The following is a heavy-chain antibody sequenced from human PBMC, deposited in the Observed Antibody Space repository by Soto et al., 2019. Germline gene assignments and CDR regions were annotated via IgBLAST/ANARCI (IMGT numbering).Heavy chain of an antibody. D-gene: IGHD6-6*01. CDR2: ISGSGGST. Sequence: GGSLSLSCAASGFTFSSYAMSWVRQAPGKGLEWVSAISGSGGSTHYADSVKGRFTISRDNSKNTLYLQMNSLRAEDTAVYYCAKIVFSSIAARPLLIDYWGQGTLVTVSS. CDR1: GFTFSSYA. CDR3: AKIVFSSIAARPLLIDY. J-gene: IGHJ4*02. V-gene: IGHV3-23*01.